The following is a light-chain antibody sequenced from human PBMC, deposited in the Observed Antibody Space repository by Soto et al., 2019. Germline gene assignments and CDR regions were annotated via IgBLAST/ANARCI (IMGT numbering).Light chain of an antibody. Sequence: EIVMTQSPATLSVSPGERATLSCRASQSVSSNLAWYQQKPGQAPRLLIYGASTRATGIPARFSGSGSGTEFTLTISSLKSEYFAVYYCQQYNNWPRGLTFGGGTKVEIK. J-gene: IGKJ4*01. CDR3: QQYNNWPRGLT. V-gene: IGKV3-15*01. CDR1: QSVSSN. CDR2: GAS.